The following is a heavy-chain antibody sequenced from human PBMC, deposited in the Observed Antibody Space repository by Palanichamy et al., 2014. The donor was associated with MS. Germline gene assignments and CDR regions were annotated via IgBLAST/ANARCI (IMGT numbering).Heavy chain of an antibody. CDR3: ARESQLLDFDY. V-gene: IGHV1-3*01. Sequence: QVQLVQSGAEVKKPGASVKVSCKASGHTFTSYAMHWVRQAPGQRLEWMGWINAGNGNTKYSQKFQGRVTITRDTSASTAYMELSSLRSEDTAVYYCARESQLLDFDYWGQGTLVTVSS. CDR2: INAGNGNT. D-gene: IGHD2-2*01. CDR1: GHTFTSYA. J-gene: IGHJ4*02.